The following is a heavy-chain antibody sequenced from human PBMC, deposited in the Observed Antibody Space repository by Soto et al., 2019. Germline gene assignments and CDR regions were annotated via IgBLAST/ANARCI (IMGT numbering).Heavy chain of an antibody. D-gene: IGHD2-8*01. Sequence: QVQLVQSGAEVKKPGSSVRVSCRASGDTFSRYRFNWVRQAPGQGLEWLGRIIAMHGITNYAQKFRVRVTFTADKSTGTVYIELSSLTSEDTAVYFCARDVPHCHNGVCPFDPWGQGTLVTVSS. CDR1: GDTFSRYR. CDR2: IIAMHGIT. J-gene: IGHJ5*02. CDR3: ARDVPHCHNGVCPFDP. V-gene: IGHV1-69*04.